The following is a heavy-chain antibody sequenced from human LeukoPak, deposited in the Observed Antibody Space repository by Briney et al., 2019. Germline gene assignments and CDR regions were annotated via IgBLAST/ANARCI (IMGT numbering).Heavy chain of an antibody. Sequence: PSETLSLTCAVYGGSFSGDFWSWIRQSPGKGLEWIGEINHGGSTTYNPSLQSRVTISVDTSQNQFYLKLSSVTAADTAVYYCARDGYSGSDALWGQGTLVTVSS. D-gene: IGHD5-12*01. V-gene: IGHV4-34*01. CDR3: ARDGYSGSDAL. J-gene: IGHJ4*02. CDR2: INHGGST. CDR1: GGSFSGDF.